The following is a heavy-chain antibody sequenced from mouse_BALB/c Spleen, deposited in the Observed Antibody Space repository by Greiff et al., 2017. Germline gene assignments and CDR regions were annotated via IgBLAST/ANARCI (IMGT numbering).Heavy chain of an antibody. J-gene: IGHJ2*01. CDR1: GFTFTDYY. D-gene: IGHD4-1*01. Sequence: EVKLVESGGGLVQPGGSLRLSCATSGFTFTDYYMSWVRQPPGKALEWLGFIRNKANGYTTEYSASVKGRFTISRDNSQSILYLQMNTLRAEDSATYYCARWIRLGLGYFDYWGQGTTLTVSS. CDR2: IRNKANGYTT. V-gene: IGHV7-3*02. CDR3: ARWIRLGLGYFDY.